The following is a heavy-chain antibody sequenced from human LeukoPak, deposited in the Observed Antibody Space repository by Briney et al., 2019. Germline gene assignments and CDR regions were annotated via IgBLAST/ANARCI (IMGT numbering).Heavy chain of an antibody. J-gene: IGHJ6*03. CDR1: GGSISSYY. V-gene: IGHV4-59*01. Sequence: SETLSLTCTVSGGSISSYYWSWIRQPPGKGLEWIGYIYYSGSTNYNPSLKSRVTISVDTSKNQFSLKLSSVTAADTAVYYCARGATYFYYYYYMDVWGKGTTVTVSS. CDR3: ARGATYFYYYYYMDV. D-gene: IGHD5-12*01. CDR2: IYYSGST.